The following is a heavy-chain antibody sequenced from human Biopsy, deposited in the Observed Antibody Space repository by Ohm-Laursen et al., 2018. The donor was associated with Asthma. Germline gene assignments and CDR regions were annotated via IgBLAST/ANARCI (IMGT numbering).Heavy chain of an antibody. D-gene: IGHD5-12*01. CDR1: GDSFSNYA. CDR3: ARGYSGSDRIVYYYSGLEV. V-gene: IGHV1-69*01. CDR2: LIPVLGTP. J-gene: IGHJ6*02. Sequence: SSVKVSCNSSGDSFSNYAISWVRQAPGQGLEWMGGLIPVLGTPDHAQMFEGRVTITADESTSTAYMELSSLSSEDTAVYYCARGYSGSDRIVYYYSGLEVWGQGTTVTVSS.